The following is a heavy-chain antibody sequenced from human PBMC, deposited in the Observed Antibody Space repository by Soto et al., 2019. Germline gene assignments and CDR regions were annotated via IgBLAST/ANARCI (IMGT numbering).Heavy chain of an antibody. J-gene: IGHJ4*02. CDR2: ISYDGSNK. CDR3: AKGMSVRGVSYYFDY. D-gene: IGHD3-10*01. Sequence: GGSLRLSCAASGFTFSSYGMHWVRQAPGKGLEWVAVISYDGSNKYYADSVKGRFTISRDNSKNTLYLQMNSLRAEDTAVYYCAKGMSVRGVSYYFDYWGQGTLVTVSS. V-gene: IGHV3-30*18. CDR1: GFTFSSYG.